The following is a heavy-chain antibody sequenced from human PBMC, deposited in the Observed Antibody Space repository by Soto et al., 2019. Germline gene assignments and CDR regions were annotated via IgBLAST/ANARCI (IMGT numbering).Heavy chain of an antibody. CDR3: ARGSGSSAYDLDY. CDR2: ISGSGGST. J-gene: IGHJ4*02. V-gene: IGHV3-23*01. CDR1: GFTFSSYA. Sequence: GGSLRLSCAGSGFTFSSYAMSWVRQAPGKGLEWVSAISGSGGSTYYADSVKGRFTISRDNSKNTLYRQMNSLRAEDTAVYYCARGSGSSAYDLDYWGQGTMVTVSS. D-gene: IGHD5-12*01.